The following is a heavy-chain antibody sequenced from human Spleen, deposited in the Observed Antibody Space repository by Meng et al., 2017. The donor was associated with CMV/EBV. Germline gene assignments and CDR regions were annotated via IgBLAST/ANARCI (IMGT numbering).Heavy chain of an antibody. V-gene: IGHV3-20*04. Sequence: GESLKISCAASGFNFEDYGISWVRQAPGKGLEWVSGINWNGATTGHADSVKGRFTISRDNAKNSLYLQMRSLRVEDTALYYCARKDMYYYDNGGNTDAFDIWGHGTMVTVSS. D-gene: IGHD3-22*01. CDR3: ARKDMYYYDNGGNTDAFDI. CDR1: GFNFEDYG. CDR2: INWNGATT. J-gene: IGHJ3*02.